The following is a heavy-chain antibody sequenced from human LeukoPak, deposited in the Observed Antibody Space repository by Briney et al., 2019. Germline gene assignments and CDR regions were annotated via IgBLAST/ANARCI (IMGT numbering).Heavy chain of an antibody. CDR3: AREGGYCSSTSCYAGWFDP. Sequence: SETLSLTCTVSGGSVSSGSYYWSWIRQPPGKGLEWIGYIYYSGSTNYNPSLKSRVTISVDTTKNQFSLKLSSVTAADTAVYYCAREGGYCSSTSCYAGWFDPWGQGTLVTVSS. J-gene: IGHJ5*02. V-gene: IGHV4-61*01. D-gene: IGHD2-2*01. CDR2: IYYSGST. CDR1: GGSVSSGSYY.